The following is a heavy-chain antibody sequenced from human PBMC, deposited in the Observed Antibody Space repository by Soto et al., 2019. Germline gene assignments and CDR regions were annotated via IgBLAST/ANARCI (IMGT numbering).Heavy chain of an antibody. CDR3: AKDPVVGPGIAFDI. CDR2: ISGSGSST. J-gene: IGHJ3*02. Sequence: EGQLLESGGGLVQPGGSLRLSCAASGFTFSSYAMSWVRQAPGKGLEWVSAISGSGSSTYYADSVKGRFTISRDNSKNTLYLQMNSLRADDTAVYYCAKDPVVGPGIAFDIWGQGTIATVSS. D-gene: IGHD3-22*01. CDR1: GFTFSSYA. V-gene: IGHV3-23*01.